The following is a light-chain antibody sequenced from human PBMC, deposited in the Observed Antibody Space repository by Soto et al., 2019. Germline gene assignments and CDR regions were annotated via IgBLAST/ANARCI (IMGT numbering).Light chain of an antibody. CDR1: QGISSA. Sequence: AIQLTQSPSSLSASVGDRDTITCRASQGISSALAWYQQKPGKAPKLLIYDASSLESGVPSRFSGSGSGTDFTLTIISLQPEDFATYYCQQLNSYPHTFGPGTKVDIK. V-gene: IGKV1-13*02. J-gene: IGKJ3*01. CDR2: DAS. CDR3: QQLNSYPHT.